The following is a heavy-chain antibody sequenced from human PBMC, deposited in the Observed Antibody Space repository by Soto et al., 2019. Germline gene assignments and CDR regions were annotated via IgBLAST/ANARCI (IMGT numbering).Heavy chain of an antibody. CDR3: ARERGGSIAVAGFFDF. J-gene: IGHJ4*02. CDR2: ISSSSSTI. D-gene: IGHD6-19*01. V-gene: IGHV3-48*02. CDR1: GFTFSSYS. Sequence: GGSLRLSCAASGFTFSSYSLNWVRQAPGKGLEWVSYISSSSSTIYYADSVKGRFTISRDNAKNSLYLQMNSLRDEDTAVYYCARERGGSIAVAGFFDFWGQGTLVTVSS.